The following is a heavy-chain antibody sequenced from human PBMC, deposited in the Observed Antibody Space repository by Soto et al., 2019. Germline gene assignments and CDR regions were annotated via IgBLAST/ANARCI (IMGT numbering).Heavy chain of an antibody. CDR1: GFSFSDYY. CDR2: ISSSANTI. Sequence: GGSLRLSCAASGFSFSDYYMSWIRQAPGKGLEWVSYISSSANTIYYADSVRGRFTISRDNAKNSLYLQMNSLRAEDTAVYYCARDRYSSGWIDGYWGQGTLVTVSS. V-gene: IGHV3-11*01. CDR3: ARDRYSSGWIDGY. D-gene: IGHD6-19*01. J-gene: IGHJ4*02.